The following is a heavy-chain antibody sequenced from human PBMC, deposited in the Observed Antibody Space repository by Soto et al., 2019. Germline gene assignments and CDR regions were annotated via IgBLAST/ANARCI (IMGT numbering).Heavy chain of an antibody. CDR2: INHSGST. CDR3: ASLYGSSFYNYCYGLDV. Sequence: PSETLSLTCAVYGGSFSGYYWSWIRQPPGKGLEWIGEINHSGSTNYNPSLKSRVTLSVDTSKSQFSLKLSSVTAADTAVYYCASLYGSSFYNYCYGLDVWGQATTVTVSS. D-gene: IGHD6-6*01. J-gene: IGHJ6*02. V-gene: IGHV4-34*01. CDR1: GGSFSGYY.